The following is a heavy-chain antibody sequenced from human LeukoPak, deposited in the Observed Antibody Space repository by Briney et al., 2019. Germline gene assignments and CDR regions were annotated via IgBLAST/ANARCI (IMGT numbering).Heavy chain of an antibody. CDR3: AKEFNRGLPDY. D-gene: IGHD2-21*01. Sequence: GGSLRLSCAASGFTFSTYGMHWVRQAPGKGLEWVAVISYDGSNEYYADSVKGRFTIPRDNSKNTLYLQMSSLRAEDTAVYYCAKEFNRGLPDYWGQGTLVTVPS. V-gene: IGHV3-30*18. J-gene: IGHJ4*02. CDR1: GFTFSTYG. CDR2: ISYDGSNE.